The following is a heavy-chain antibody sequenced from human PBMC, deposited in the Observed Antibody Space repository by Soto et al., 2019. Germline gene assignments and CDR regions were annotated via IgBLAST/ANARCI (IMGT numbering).Heavy chain of an antibody. CDR2: MKPDDGGP. V-gene: IGHV1-2*02. D-gene: IGHD3-16*02. J-gene: IGHJ6*02. CDR3: VRDLRRQWTRLAPESYTGMDV. CDR1: GYLLIDYC. Sequence: GXSVKVSCKSSGYLLIDYCIHWVRQAPGQGLEWLGWMKPDDGGPNYAQNFQGRVIMTRDTSTDTDYMELTRLTSDDTAVYFCVRDLRRQWTRLAPESYTGMDVWGQGTTVTVSS.